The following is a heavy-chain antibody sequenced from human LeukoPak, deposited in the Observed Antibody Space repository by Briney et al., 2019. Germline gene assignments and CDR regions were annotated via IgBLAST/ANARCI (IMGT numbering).Heavy chain of an antibody. Sequence: GGSLRLSCAASGFTFSSYWMHWVRQTPGKGLVWVSRIYSDGSSTNYADSVKGRFTISRDNSKNTLYLQMNSLRAEDTAVYYCARALDGSGSRSFDYWGQGTLVTVSS. CDR2: IYSDGSST. V-gene: IGHV3-74*01. J-gene: IGHJ4*02. CDR3: ARALDGSGSRSFDY. CDR1: GFTFSSYW. D-gene: IGHD3-10*01.